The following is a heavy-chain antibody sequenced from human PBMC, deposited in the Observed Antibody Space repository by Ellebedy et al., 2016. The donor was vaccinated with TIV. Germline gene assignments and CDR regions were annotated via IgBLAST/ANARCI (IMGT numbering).Heavy chain of an antibody. V-gene: IGHV4-59*08. CDR2: IYYSGST. J-gene: IGHJ3*02. CDR3: ARPMIAALNAFDI. CDR1: GGSISSYY. Sequence: MPSETLSLTCTVSGGSISSYYWGWIRQPPGKGLEWIGYIYYSGSTNYNPSLKSRVTISVDTSKNQFSLKLSSVTAADTAVYYCARPMIAALNAFDIWGQGTMVTVSS. D-gene: IGHD6-6*01.